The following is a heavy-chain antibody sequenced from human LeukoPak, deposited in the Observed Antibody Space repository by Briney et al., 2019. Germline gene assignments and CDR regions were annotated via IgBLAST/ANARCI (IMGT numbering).Heavy chain of an antibody. Sequence: ASVKVSCKASGYTFTSYYMHWVRQAPGQGLEWMGIINPSGGSTNYAQKLQGRVTMTTDTSTSTAYMELRSLRSDDTAVYYCARERYSSSWYSSSKIYYFDYWGQGTLVTVSS. D-gene: IGHD6-13*01. CDR1: GYTFTSYY. J-gene: IGHJ4*02. CDR2: INPSGGST. CDR3: ARERYSSSWYSSSKIYYFDY. V-gene: IGHV1-46*01.